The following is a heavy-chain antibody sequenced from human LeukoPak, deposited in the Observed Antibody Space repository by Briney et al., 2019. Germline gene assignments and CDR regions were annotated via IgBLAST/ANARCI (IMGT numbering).Heavy chain of an antibody. V-gene: IGHV1-2*02. CDR2: IDSNSGGT. CDR3: AREMNYDDYRTSDY. D-gene: IGHD4-17*01. J-gene: IGHJ4*02. Sequence: ASVKVSCKASGYIFTTYYMHWVRQAPGQGFEWMGRIDSNSGGTNYAQNFQGRVTMTRDTSISTVYMELISLRSDDTAVYYCAREMNYDDYRTSDYWGQGTLVTVSS. CDR1: GYIFTTYY.